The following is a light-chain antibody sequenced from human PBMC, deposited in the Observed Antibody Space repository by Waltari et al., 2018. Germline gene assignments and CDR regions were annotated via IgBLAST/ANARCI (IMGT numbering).Light chain of an antibody. V-gene: IGLV2-11*01. J-gene: IGLJ1*01. CDR1: SSAVGGYAY. Sequence: QSALTQPRSVSGSPGQSVTIPCPGSSSAVGGYAYVSWYQQHPGRAPKLLIFDVSKWPSGAPDRFSGSKSGNTASLTISGLQADDEADYYCCSYAGTSTRYVFGTGTRVTVL. CDR2: DVS. CDR3: CSYAGTSTRYV.